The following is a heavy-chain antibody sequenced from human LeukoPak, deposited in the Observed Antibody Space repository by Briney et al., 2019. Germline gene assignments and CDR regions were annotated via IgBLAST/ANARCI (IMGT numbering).Heavy chain of an antibody. CDR2: TFYTSKWNN. D-gene: IGHD3-22*01. CDR3: ARRRYYDYTGFFGY. V-gene: IGHV6-1*01. J-gene: IGHJ4*02. CDR1: GDSVSSNSAS. Sequence: SQTLSLTCALSGDSVSSNSASWNWFRQSPSRGLEWLGRTFYTSKWNNDYAVSVKSRITINPDTSKNHFSLQLNSVTPEDTAVYYCARRRYYDYTGFFGYWGQGTLVTVSS.